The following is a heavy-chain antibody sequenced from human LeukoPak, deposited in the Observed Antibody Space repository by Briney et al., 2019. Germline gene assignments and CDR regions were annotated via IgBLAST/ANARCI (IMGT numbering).Heavy chain of an antibody. Sequence: RTGGSLRLSCAASGFTVSSNYMSWVRQAPGKGLDWVSVIYSGGSTYYADSVKGRFTISRDNSKNTLYLQMNSLRAEDTAVYYCAREKITMIVVVITTAMSPYGMDVWGQGTTVTVSS. D-gene: IGHD3-22*01. CDR1: GFTVSSNY. CDR3: AREKITMIVVVITTAMSPYGMDV. CDR2: IYSGGST. J-gene: IGHJ6*02. V-gene: IGHV3-53*05.